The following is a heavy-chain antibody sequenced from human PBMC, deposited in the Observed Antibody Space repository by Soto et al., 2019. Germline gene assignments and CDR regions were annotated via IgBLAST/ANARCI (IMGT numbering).Heavy chain of an antibody. D-gene: IGHD2-21*02. CDR2: IIPVLGVT. CDR1: GSTFSSYT. Sequence: QVQLVQSGAEVKKPGSSVKVSCQASGSTFSSYTVSWVRQAPGQGLEWMGRIIPVLGVTNYAAKFKGRVTISAVKSKTTANMELSSLRSGDKTVYYCARRRYCGADCYSKYYYGKDVWGQGTTLTVSS. J-gene: IGHJ6*02. V-gene: IGHV1-69*02. CDR3: ARRRYCGADCYSKYYYGKDV.